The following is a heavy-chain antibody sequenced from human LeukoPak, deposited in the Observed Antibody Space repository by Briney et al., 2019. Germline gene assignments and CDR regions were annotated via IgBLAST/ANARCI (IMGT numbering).Heavy chain of an antibody. J-gene: IGHJ4*02. V-gene: IGHV4-34*01. CDR3: ARGVSSGHTYYFDY. CDR2: INHSGST. D-gene: IGHD6-19*01. Sequence: SETLSLTCAVYGGSFSGYYWSWIRQPPGKGLEWIGEINHSGSTNYNPSLKSRVTISVGTSKNQFSLKLSSVTAADTAVYYCARGVSSGHTYYFDYWGQGTLVTVSS. CDR1: GGSFSGYY.